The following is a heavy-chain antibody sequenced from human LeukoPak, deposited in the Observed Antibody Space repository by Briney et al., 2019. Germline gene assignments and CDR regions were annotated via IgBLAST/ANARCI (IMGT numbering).Heavy chain of an antibody. D-gene: IGHD5-12*01. CDR1: GFTFSSYA. V-gene: IGHV3-21*01. J-gene: IGHJ4*02. CDR3: ARGAIGGYSGYDPIGHYDY. CDR2: ISSSSSYI. Sequence: PGGSLRLSCAASGFTFSSYAMSWVRQAPGKGLEWVSSISSSSSYIYYADSVKGRFTISRDNAKNSLYLQMNSLRAEDTAVYYCARGAIGGYSGYDPIGHYDYWGQGTLVTVSS.